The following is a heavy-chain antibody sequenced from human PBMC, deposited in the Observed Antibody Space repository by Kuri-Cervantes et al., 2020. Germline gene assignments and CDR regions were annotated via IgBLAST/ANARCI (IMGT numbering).Heavy chain of an antibody. D-gene: IGHD6-19*01. CDR3: AKDQQEAGTGDFDY. Sequence: GGSLRLSCEASGLTFSSYAMDWVRQAPGKGLEWVAVISNDGSNKYYADSVKGRFTISRDNSKNTLYLQMNSLRAEDTAVYYCAKDQQEAGTGDFDYWGQGTLVTVSS. J-gene: IGHJ4*02. V-gene: IGHV3-30-3*01. CDR2: ISNDGSNK. CDR1: GLTFSSYA.